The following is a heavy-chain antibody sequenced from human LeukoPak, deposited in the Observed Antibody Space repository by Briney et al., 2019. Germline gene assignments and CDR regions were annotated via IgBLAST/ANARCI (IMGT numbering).Heavy chain of an antibody. CDR3: TRGVAISTSGWYDTFDY. D-gene: IGHD6-19*01. CDR2: ISTDGSRI. V-gene: IGHV3-64*02. J-gene: IGHJ4*02. Sequence: GGSLRLSCAASGFTFRDYAMYWVRQAPGKGLEYVSVISTDGSRIYYADSVKGRFTISRDNFKNTLYLQMGSLRAEDMAFYYCTRGVAISTSGWYDTFDYWGQGALVTVSS. CDR1: GFTFRDYA.